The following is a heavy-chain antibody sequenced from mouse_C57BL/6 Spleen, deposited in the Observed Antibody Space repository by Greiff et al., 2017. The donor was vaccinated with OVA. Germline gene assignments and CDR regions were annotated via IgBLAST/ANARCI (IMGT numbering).Heavy chain of an antibody. V-gene: IGHV1-80*01. J-gene: IGHJ3*01. CDR3: ARRGDTVVAPFAY. CDR1: GYAFSSYW. Sequence: QVQLQQSGAELVKPGASVKISCKASGYAFSSYWMNWVKQRPGKGLEWIGQIYPGDGDTNYNGKFKGKATLTADKSSSTAYMQLSSLTSEDSAVYFCARRGDTVVAPFAYWGQGTLVTVSA. D-gene: IGHD1-1*01. CDR2: IYPGDGDT.